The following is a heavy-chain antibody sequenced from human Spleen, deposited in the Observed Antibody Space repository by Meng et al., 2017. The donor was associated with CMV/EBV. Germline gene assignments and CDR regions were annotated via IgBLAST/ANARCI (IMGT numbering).Heavy chain of an antibody. Sequence: SETLSLTCTVSGGSIISGSYYWGWIRQPPGKGLEWIGEINHSGSTNYNPSLKSRVTISVDTSKNQFSLKLSSVTAADTAVYYCARRPLGSRAHLDYWGQGTLVTVSS. J-gene: IGHJ4*02. CDR3: ARRPLGSRAHLDY. CDR1: GGSIISGSYY. D-gene: IGHD1-14*01. CDR2: INHSGST. V-gene: IGHV4-39*07.